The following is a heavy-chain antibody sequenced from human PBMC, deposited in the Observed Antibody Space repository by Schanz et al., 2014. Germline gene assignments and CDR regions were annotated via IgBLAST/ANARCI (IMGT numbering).Heavy chain of an antibody. CDR2: ISTFRNEDT. V-gene: IGHV1-18*01. CDR1: GYAFTTYG. CDR3: ARGFDVWDR. J-gene: IGHJ4*02. Sequence: QVQLVQSGAEVKKPGASVRVSCKVSGYAFTTYGISWVRQAPGQGPEFMGWISTFRNEDTNSAQRFQGRLTMTTDTATSRADMELRNLRAGGTTVYYCARGFDVWDRWGQGTLVTVSS. D-gene: IGHD3-3*01.